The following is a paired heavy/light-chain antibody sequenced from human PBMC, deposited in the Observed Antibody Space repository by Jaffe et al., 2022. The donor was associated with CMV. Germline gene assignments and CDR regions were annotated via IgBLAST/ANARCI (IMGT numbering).Heavy chain of an antibody. CDR2: IWYDGSNE. Sequence: QVQLVESGGGVVQPGRSLRLSCAASGFTFSSSGMHWVRQAPGKGLEWVAVIWYDGSNEYYADSVKGRFTISRDNSKNTLYLQMNSLRAEDTAVYYCAREDFWSGSGDNYYGMDVWGQGTTVTVSS. V-gene: IGHV3-33*01. CDR1: GFTFSSSG. D-gene: IGHD3-3*01. J-gene: IGHJ6*02. CDR3: AREDFWSGSGDNYYGMDV.
Light chain of an antibody. Sequence: DIVMTQSPLSLPVTPGEPASISCRSSQSLLHSNGYHYLDWYLQKPGQSPQVLIYMGSNRASGVPDRFSGSGSGTDFTLKISRVEAEDVGVYYCMQALQTQYGFGQGTKLKIK. V-gene: IGKV2-28*01. CDR3: MQALQTQYG. J-gene: IGKJ2*03. CDR2: MGS. CDR1: QSLLHSNGYHY.